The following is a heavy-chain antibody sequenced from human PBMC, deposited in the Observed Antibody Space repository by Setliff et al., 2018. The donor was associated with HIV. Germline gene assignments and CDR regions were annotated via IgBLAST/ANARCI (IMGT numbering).Heavy chain of an antibody. Sequence: GGSLRLSCAASGFTFSNAWMNWVRQAPGKGLEWVGRINRTGLTTDYADSVKGRFSISRDTATSTLYLHMTGLTAEDTGVYYCARNPQLDYWGQGTLVTVSS. CDR3: ARNPQLDY. V-gene: IGHV3-74*01. CDR1: GFTFSNAW. J-gene: IGHJ4*02. CDR2: INRTGLTT.